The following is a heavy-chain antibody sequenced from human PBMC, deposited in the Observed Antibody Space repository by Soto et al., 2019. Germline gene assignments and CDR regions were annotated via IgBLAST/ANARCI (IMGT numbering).Heavy chain of an antibody. J-gene: IGHJ3*02. CDR3: ARDRHNWNDVCFAFDI. CDR2: ISSSSSYT. D-gene: IGHD1-1*01. CDR1: GFTFSDYY. V-gene: IGHV3-11*06. Sequence: GVLRLSCAASGFTFSDYYMSWIRQAPGKGLEWVSYISSSSSYTNYADSVKGRFTISRDNAKNSLYLQMNSLRAEDTAVYYCARDRHNWNDVCFAFDIWGQGTMVTVSS.